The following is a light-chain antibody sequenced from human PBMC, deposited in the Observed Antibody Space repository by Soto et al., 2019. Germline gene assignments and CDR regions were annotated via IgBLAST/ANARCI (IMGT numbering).Light chain of an antibody. CDR1: SSDVGAYNY. V-gene: IGLV2-14*01. J-gene: IGLJ1*01. CDR2: EVS. Sequence: HSVLTQPASVSGSPGQSITISCTGTSSDVGAYNYVSWYQQHPGKAPKLLIFEVSNRPSGVSNRFSGSKSGNTASLTISGLQAEDEADYYCNSFTTSSTYVFGTGTKVTVL. CDR3: NSFTTSSTYV.